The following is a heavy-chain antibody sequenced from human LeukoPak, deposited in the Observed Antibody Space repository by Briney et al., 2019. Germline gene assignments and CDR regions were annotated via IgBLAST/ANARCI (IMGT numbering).Heavy chain of an antibody. J-gene: IGHJ4*02. CDR3: ARLSYYDSSGFDY. CDR2: IYPGDSDT. Sequence: GASLKISCQGSGYRFTSYWIGWVRPLPGKGLEWMGIIYPGDSDTRYSPSFQGQVTISADKSISTAYLQWSSLKASDTAMYYCARLSYYDSSGFDYWGQGTLVTASS. V-gene: IGHV5-51*01. D-gene: IGHD3-22*01. CDR1: GYRFTSYW.